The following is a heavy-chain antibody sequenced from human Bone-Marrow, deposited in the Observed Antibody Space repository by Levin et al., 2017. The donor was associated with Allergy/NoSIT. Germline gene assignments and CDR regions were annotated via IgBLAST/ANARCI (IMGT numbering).Heavy chain of an antibody. Sequence: KTSETLSLTCAVSGDSVSSNNWWSWVRQPPGKGLEWIGEIYHSGSAKHNPSFRSRVTISVDKSKNQFSLKLSSVTAADTAVYYCARVVLWGAAAPRMAFEIWGQGTMVSVSS. D-gene: IGHD6-13*01. J-gene: IGHJ3*02. CDR2: IYHSGSA. CDR3: ARVVLWGAAAPRMAFEI. V-gene: IGHV4-4*02. CDR1: GDSVSSNNW.